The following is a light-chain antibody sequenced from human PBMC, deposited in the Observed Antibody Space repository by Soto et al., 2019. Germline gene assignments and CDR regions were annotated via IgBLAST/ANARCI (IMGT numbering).Light chain of an antibody. CDR1: QSVSSTY. Sequence: EIVLTQSPGTLSLSPGGTASLSCWASQSVSSTYLAWYQQRPGQAPRLLIYGAYSRATGIPDRFSGSGSGTDFTLTMRSLEPEDFAVYYCQHYGSSAWTFGQGTKVEIK. CDR3: QHYGSSAWT. J-gene: IGKJ1*01. CDR2: GAY. V-gene: IGKV3-20*01.